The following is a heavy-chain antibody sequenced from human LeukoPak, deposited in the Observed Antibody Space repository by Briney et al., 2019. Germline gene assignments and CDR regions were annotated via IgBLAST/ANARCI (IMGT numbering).Heavy chain of an antibody. CDR1: GFTFSDYF. D-gene: IGHD4-17*01. CDR2: ISSSSNTI. J-gene: IGHJ4*02. Sequence: GGSLRLSCVASGFTFSDYFMSWIRQAPGKGLEWVSYISSSSNTIYYADSVRGRFTISRDNAKNSVYLQMNSLRVEDTAIYYCARDIHTGTTGREYWGQGILVTVSS. V-gene: IGHV3-11*01. CDR3: ARDIHTGTTGREY.